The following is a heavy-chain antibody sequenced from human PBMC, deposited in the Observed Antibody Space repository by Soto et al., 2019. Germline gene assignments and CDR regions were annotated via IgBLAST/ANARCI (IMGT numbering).Heavy chain of an antibody. J-gene: IGHJ4*02. CDR3: ARGGGFDS. Sequence: QLQESGPGLVKPSQTLSLTCTVSGDSISSGDNYWSWIRQPPGKGLEWIGYIYYSGRSYYKPSLKRRVTMSVETSKNQFSLTLTSVTAADTAVYYCARGGGFDSWGRGTLVTVSS. D-gene: IGHD3-10*01. CDR2: IYYSGRS. CDR1: GDSISSGDNY. V-gene: IGHV4-30-4*01.